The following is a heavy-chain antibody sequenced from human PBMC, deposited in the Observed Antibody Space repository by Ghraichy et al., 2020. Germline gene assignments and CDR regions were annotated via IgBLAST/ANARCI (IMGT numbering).Heavy chain of an antibody. V-gene: IGHV4-59*01. CDR2: INYSGST. D-gene: IGHD2-2*01. J-gene: IGHJ5*02. CDR1: GGSISSYY. Sequence: SQTLSLTCTVSGGSISSYYWSWIRQPPGKGLEWIGYINYSGSTNYNPSLKSRVTISVDTSKNQFSLKLRSVTAADTAVYYCARTVLQGYCSSASCYSQPWFDPWGQGTLVTVSS. CDR3: ARTVLQGYCSSASCYSQPWFDP.